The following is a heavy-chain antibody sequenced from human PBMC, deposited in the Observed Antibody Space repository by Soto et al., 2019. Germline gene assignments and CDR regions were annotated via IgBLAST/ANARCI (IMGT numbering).Heavy chain of an antibody. J-gene: IGHJ6*02. CDR3: ARQGYYYGMAV. CDR1: GGSISSSSYY. V-gene: IGHV4-39*01. CDR2: IYYSGST. Sequence: SETLSLTCTVSGGSISSSSYYWGWIRQPPGKGLEWIGSIYYSGSTYYNPSLKSRVTISVDTSKNQFSLKLSSVTAADTAVYYCARQGYYYGMAVGGQGPTVPVS.